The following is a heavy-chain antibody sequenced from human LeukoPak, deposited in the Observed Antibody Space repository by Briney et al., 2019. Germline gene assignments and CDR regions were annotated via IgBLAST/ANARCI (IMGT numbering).Heavy chain of an antibody. Sequence: GESLRISCRGSGYSFTTYWIGWVRQMPGKGLEWMGIIYPGDSDTRYSPSFQGQVTISADKSISTAYLQWSSLKASDTAIYYCARRVADSWYFDYWGQGTLVTVSS. CDR1: GYSFTTYW. V-gene: IGHV5-51*01. D-gene: IGHD6-13*01. J-gene: IGHJ4*02. CDR3: ARRVADSWYFDY. CDR2: IYPGDSDT.